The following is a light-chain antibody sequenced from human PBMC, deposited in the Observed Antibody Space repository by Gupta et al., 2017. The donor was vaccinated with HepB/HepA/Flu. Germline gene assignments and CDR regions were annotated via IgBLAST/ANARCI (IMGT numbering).Light chain of an antibody. V-gene: IGLV3-1*01. CDR1: KLGNNY. CDR2: EDN. J-gene: IGLJ2*01. Sequence: SYDLTQPPSVSVSPGQTASIPCSGSKLGNNYVCWYQQKPGQSPVLVIFEDNKRPAGIPERFSGSNSRNTATLTISGTQTIDEADYYSQAGDSTTVIFGGGTRLSVL. CDR3: QAGDSTTVI.